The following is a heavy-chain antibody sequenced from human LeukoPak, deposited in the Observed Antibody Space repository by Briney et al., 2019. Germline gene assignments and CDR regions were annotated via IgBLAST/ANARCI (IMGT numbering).Heavy chain of an antibody. CDR2: INSDGSST. J-gene: IGHJ4*02. CDR3: ARGLGGYTSSQAY. Sequence: GGSLRLSCAASGFTFSSYWMHWVRQAPGKVLVWVSRINSDGSSTSYADSVKGRFTISRDNAKNTLYLQMNSLRAEDTAVYYCARGLGGYTSSQAYWGQGTLVTVSS. D-gene: IGHD6-13*01. V-gene: IGHV3-74*01. CDR1: GFTFSSYW.